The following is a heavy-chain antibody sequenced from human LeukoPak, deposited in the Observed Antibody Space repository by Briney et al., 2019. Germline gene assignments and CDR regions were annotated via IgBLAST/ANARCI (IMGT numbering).Heavy chain of an antibody. V-gene: IGHV3-21*01. Sequence: GGSLRLSCAASGFTFSSYSMNWVRQAPGKGLEWVSSISSSSSYIYYADSVKGRFTISGDNAKNSLYLQMNSLRAEDTAVYYCARAPWGSYYLFDYWGQGTLVTVSS. CDR2: ISSSSSYI. CDR3: ARAPWGSYYLFDY. D-gene: IGHD1-26*01. CDR1: GFTFSSYS. J-gene: IGHJ4*02.